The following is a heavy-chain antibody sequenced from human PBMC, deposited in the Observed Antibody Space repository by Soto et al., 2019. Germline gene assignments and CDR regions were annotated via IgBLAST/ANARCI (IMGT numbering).Heavy chain of an antibody. CDR3: ARSSDGYNSPVDY. V-gene: IGHV4-30-4*01. CDR2: IYYSGST. Sequence: SETLSLTCTVSGGSISSGDYYWSWIRQPPGKGLEWIGYIYYSGSTYYNPSLKSRVTISVDTSKNQFSLKLSSVTAADTAVYYCARSSDGYNSPVDYWGQGTLVTVSS. CDR1: GGSISSGDYY. D-gene: IGHD5-12*01. J-gene: IGHJ4*02.